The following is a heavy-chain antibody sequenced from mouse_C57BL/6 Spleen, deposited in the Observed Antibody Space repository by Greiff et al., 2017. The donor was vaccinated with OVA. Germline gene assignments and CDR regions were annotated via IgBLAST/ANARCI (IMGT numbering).Heavy chain of an antibody. CDR2: ISYDGSN. Sequence: EVQLQRPGPGLVKPSQSLSLTCSVTGYSITSGYYWNWIRQPPGNKLEWMGYISYDGSNNYNPSLKNRISITRDTSKNQFFLKLNSVTTEDTATYYCARVEGLGRGYFDYWGQGTTLTVSS. V-gene: IGHV3-6*01. J-gene: IGHJ2*01. CDR1: GYSITSGYY. CDR3: ARVEGLGRGYFDY. D-gene: IGHD4-1*01.